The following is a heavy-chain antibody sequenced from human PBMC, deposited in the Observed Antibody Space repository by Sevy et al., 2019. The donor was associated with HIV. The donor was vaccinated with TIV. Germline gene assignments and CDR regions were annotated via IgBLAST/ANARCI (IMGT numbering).Heavy chain of an antibody. D-gene: IGHD2-15*01. J-gene: IGHJ6*02. CDR1: GYTFTGYY. V-gene: IGHV1-2*02. CDR2: INPNSGGT. Sequence: ASVKVSCKASGYTFTGYYMHWVRQAPGQGLEWMGWINPNSGGTNYAQKFQGRVTMTRDTSISTAYMELSRLRSDDTAVYYCARDGDYCSGGSFLWCGMDVWGQGTTVTVSS. CDR3: ARDGDYCSGGSFLWCGMDV.